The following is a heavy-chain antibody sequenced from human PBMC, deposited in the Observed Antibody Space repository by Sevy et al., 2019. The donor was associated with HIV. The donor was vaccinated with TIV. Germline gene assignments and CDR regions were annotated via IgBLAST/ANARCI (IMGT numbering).Heavy chain of an antibody. CDR1: GFTFSSYW. J-gene: IGHJ4*02. V-gene: IGHV3-74*01. CDR3: AREATYYEFWTGRLDY. D-gene: IGHD3-3*01. CDR2: INSDGSCT. Sequence: GGSLRLSCAASGFTFSSYWMHWVRQAPGKGLVWVSRINSDGSCTSYADSVKGRFTISRDNAKNTLYLQMNSLRAEDTAVYYCAREATYYEFWTGRLDYWGQGTLVTVSS.